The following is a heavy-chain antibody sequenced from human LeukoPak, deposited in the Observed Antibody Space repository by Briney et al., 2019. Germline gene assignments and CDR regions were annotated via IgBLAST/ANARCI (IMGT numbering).Heavy chain of an antibody. V-gene: IGHV3-48*03. J-gene: IGHJ4*02. CDR3: ARVQDQLLRY. D-gene: IGHD2-2*01. Sequence: GGSLRLSCAASGFTFSSYEMNWVGQAPGNGLEWISYISSSGSTIYYADSVKGRFTISRDNTKNSLYLQMNSLRVEDTAIYSCARVQDQLLRYWGQGTLVTVSS. CDR1: GFTFSSYE. CDR2: ISSSGSTI.